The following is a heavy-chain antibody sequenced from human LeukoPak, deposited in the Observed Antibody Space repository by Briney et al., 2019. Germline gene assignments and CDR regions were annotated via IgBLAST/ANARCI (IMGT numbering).Heavy chain of an antibody. CDR2: TSGDGGAT. D-gene: IGHD3-22*01. CDR1: GFTFSSYA. Sequence: GGSLRLSCAASGFTFSSYAMSWVRQSTGKGLEWVSSTSGDGGATYYSNSVKGRFTISRDNSRNTLYLQMNSLRAEDTAVYYCTKDRPNYYGSNGHYYRRDGDYWGQGTLVTVSS. CDR3: TKDRPNYYGSNGHYYRRDGDY. J-gene: IGHJ4*02. V-gene: IGHV3-23*01.